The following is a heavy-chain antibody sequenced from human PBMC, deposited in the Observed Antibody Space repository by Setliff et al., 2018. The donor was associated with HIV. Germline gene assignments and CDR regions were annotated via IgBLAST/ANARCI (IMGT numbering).Heavy chain of an antibody. CDR1: GGSLSSYY. D-gene: IGHD2-15*01. CDR2: IYYSGST. V-gene: IGHV4-59*01. J-gene: IGHJ3*02. Sequence: SETLSLTCTISGGSLSSYYWSWIRQPPGKGLAWIGYIYYSGSTNYNPSLKSRVTISVDTSKNQFSLKLRSVTAADPAVYYCARNPCSGGSCPDAFDIWGQGTMVTVSS. CDR3: ARNPCSGGSCPDAFDI.